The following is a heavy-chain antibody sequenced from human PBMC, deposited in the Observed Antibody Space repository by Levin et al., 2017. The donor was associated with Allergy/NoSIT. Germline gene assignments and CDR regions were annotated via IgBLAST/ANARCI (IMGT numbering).Heavy chain of an antibody. J-gene: IGHJ4*02. CDR2: IFPRDSDT. Sequence: GESLKISCQASGYSFTSYWFGWVRQRPGKGLEWMGLIFPRDSDTRVSPSFQGQIIMSVDKSISTAYLQWSSLKASDSAMYYCARRDSDGSNSFDYWGQGSLVTVSS. V-gene: IGHV5-51*01. CDR3: ARRDSDGSNSFDY. D-gene: IGHD4-23*01. CDR1: GYSFTSYW.